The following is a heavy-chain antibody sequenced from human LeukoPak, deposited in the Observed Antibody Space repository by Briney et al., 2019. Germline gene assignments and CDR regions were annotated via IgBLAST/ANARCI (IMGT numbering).Heavy chain of an antibody. Sequence: RSSETLSLTCTVSGGSISSYYWSWIRQPPGKGLEWIGSIYYSGSTYYNPSLKSRVTISVDRPKNQFSLKLSSVTAADTAVYYCARERRDDYSNYLRVGYYYYMDVWGKGTTVTVSS. CDR2: IYYSGST. CDR1: GGSISSYY. D-gene: IGHD4-11*01. V-gene: IGHV4-39*07. J-gene: IGHJ6*03. CDR3: ARERRDDYSNYLRVGYYYYMDV.